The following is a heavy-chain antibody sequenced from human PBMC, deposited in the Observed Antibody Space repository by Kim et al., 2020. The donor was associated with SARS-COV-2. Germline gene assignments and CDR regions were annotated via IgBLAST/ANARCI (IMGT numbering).Heavy chain of an antibody. V-gene: IGHV3-73*01. J-gene: IGHJ3*02. CDR1: GFTFSVSA. D-gene: IGHD1-1*01. Sequence: GGSLRLSCGASGFTFSVSAMHWVRRASGKGLEWVCRIRSKVNGYATAYSASVRGRITIARDDSRNTAYLQMNSLKTEDTAVYYCTRVPGTTLVFWVAFV. CDR2: IRSKVNGYAT. CDR3: TRVPGTTLVFWVAFV.